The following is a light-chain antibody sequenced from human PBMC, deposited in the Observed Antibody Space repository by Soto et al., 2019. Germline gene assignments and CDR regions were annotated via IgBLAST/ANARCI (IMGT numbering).Light chain of an antibody. Sequence: QSALTQPASVSGSPGQSITISCTGTSSDVGGYKYVSWYQQHPGKAPKLMIYEVSNRPSGVSIRFSGSKSGNTASLTISGLPAEDEADYYCTSYSSSSPYVFGTGTKLTVL. CDR3: TSYSSSSPYV. CDR1: SSDVGGYKY. V-gene: IGLV2-14*01. CDR2: EVS. J-gene: IGLJ1*01.